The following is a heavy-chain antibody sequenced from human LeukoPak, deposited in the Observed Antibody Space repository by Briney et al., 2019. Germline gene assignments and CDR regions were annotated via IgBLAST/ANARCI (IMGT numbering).Heavy chain of an antibody. J-gene: IGHJ4*02. Sequence: PGGSLRLSCAASGFTVSSNYMSWVRQAPGSGLEWMAVVSYDGSNKYYADSVKGRFTISRDNSKNTVHLQMNSLRAEDTAVYYCARGPSVVITHFDYWGQGTLVTVSS. CDR3: ARGPSVVITHFDY. V-gene: IGHV3-30-3*01. D-gene: IGHD3-22*01. CDR2: VSYDGSNK. CDR1: GFTVSSNY.